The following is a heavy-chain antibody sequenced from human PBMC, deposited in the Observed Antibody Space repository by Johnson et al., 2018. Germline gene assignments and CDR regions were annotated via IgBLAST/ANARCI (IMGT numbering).Heavy chain of an antibody. J-gene: IGHJ1*01. V-gene: IGHV3-66*01. CDR2: IYSGGST. CDR3: VRFTGIVVTGTHSGAEYFQH. Sequence: VQLVESGGGLVQPGRSLRLSCAASGFTVSSNYMSWVRQAPGKGLEWVSVIYSGGSTYYADSVKGRFTISRDNSKNTLYLQMNRLRDEDTAVYYCVRFTGIVVTGTHSGAEYFQHWGQGTLVTVSS. D-gene: IGHD6-19*01. CDR1: GFTVSSNY.